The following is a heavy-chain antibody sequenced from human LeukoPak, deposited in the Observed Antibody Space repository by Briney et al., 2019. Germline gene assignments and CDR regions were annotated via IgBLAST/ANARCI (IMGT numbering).Heavy chain of an antibody. CDR1: GFXFSDYY. CDR3: ARALEGYDSSGYLY. D-gene: IGHD3-22*01. Sequence: GGSLRLSCAASGFXFSDYYISWIRQAPGKGLEWVSDISSSSSYTNYADSVKGRFTISRDNAKNSLYLQMNSLRAEDTAVYYCARALEGYDSSGYLYWGQGTLVTVSS. V-gene: IGHV3-11*05. CDR2: ISSSSSYT. J-gene: IGHJ4*02.